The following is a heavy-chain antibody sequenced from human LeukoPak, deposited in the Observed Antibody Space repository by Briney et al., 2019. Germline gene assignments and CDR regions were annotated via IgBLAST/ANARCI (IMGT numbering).Heavy chain of an antibody. Sequence: GGSLRLSCAASGFTFSSYSMNWVRQAPGKGLEWVSSISSSSSYIYYADSVKGRFTISRDNAKNSLYLQMNSLRAEDTAVYYCARDVHKNAEYFQLWGQGTLVTVSS. CDR1: GFTFSSYS. CDR2: ISSSSSYI. CDR3: ARDVHKNAEYFQL. D-gene: IGHD1-1*01. V-gene: IGHV3-21*01. J-gene: IGHJ1*01.